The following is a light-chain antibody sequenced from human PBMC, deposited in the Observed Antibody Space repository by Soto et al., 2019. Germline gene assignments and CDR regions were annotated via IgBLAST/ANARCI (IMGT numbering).Light chain of an antibody. Sequence: DIQMTQSPSAMSASVGDRVTITCRASQDIRHYLAWFQQKPGKVPQRLIYAAYILQSGVPSRFSGSGSGTEFTLTISSLQPEDFATYYCLQHNSYPLTFGQGTKVEIK. CDR1: QDIRHY. CDR3: LQHNSYPLT. V-gene: IGKV1-17*03. CDR2: AAY. J-gene: IGKJ1*01.